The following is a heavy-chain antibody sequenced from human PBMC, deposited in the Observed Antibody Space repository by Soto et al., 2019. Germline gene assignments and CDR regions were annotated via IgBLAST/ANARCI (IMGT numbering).Heavy chain of an antibody. D-gene: IGHD3-22*01. Sequence: GESLKISCKGSGYDFTSYWIGWVRQMPGKGLEWMGIIQPVDSDTRYSPSFQGQVTISVDKSIGPANLQWSTLKAADTDMEHRARVVSSGSLAYCYYDMYVCRQGSTVSVSS. J-gene: IGHJ6*01. V-gene: IGHV5-51*01. CDR2: IQPVDSDT. CDR3: ARVVSSGSLAYCYYDMYV. CDR1: GYDFTSYW.